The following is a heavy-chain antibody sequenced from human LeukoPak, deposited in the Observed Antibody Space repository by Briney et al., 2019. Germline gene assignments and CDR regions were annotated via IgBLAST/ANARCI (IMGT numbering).Heavy chain of an antibody. D-gene: IGHD3-16*01. Sequence: GRSLRLSCAASGFTFDDYAMHWVRQAPGKGLEWVSGISWNSGSIGYADSVKGRFTISGDNAKNSLYLQMNSLRAEDTALYYCAKALGGGPRKFWGFDYWGQGTLVTVSS. CDR1: GFTFDDYA. V-gene: IGHV3-9*01. J-gene: IGHJ4*02. CDR3: AKALGGGPRKFWGFDY. CDR2: ISWNSGSI.